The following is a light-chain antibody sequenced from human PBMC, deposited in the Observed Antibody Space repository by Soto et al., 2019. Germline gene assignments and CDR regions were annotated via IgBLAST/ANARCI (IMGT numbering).Light chain of an antibody. CDR3: QSYDSSLSGWV. CDR1: SSDVGGYDY. V-gene: IGLV2-11*01. CDR2: GVS. Sequence: QSALTQPRSVSGSPGQSVTISCTGTSSDVGGYDYVSWYQQHPGKAPKLMIYGVSKRPSGVPDRFSGSKSGTSASLAITGLQAEDEADYYCQSYDSSLSGWVFGGGTKVTVL. J-gene: IGLJ3*02.